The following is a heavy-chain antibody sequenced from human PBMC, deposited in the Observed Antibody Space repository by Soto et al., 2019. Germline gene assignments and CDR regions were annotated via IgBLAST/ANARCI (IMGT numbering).Heavy chain of an antibody. CDR3: ARDRLPRRITMIVGYNN. Sequence: QVQLVQSGAEVKKPGASVKVSCKASGYTFTSYGISWVRQAPGQGLEWMGWISAYNGNTNYAQKLQGRVTMTTDTSTSTAYMELRSLISDDTAVYYCARDRLPRRITMIVGYNNWGQGTLVTVSS. J-gene: IGHJ4*02. D-gene: IGHD3-22*01. V-gene: IGHV1-18*01. CDR1: GYTFTSYG. CDR2: ISAYNGNT.